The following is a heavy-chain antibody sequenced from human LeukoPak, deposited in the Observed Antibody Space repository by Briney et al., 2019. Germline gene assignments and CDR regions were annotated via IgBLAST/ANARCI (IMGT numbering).Heavy chain of an antibody. Sequence: GGSLRLSCTASGFSFSSDWMSWVRQTPGKWLEWVASIKQDGTEKYYVDSVKGRFTISKDNSKNSLYLQMNTLRAEDTTVYYCAREDHSTYAYWGQGTLVTVSS. CDR1: GFSFSSDW. D-gene: IGHD2/OR15-2a*01. V-gene: IGHV3-7*01. J-gene: IGHJ4*02. CDR3: AREDHSTYAY. CDR2: IKQDGTEK.